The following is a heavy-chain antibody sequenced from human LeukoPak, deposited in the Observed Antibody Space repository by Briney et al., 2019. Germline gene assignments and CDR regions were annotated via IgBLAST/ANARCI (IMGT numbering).Heavy chain of an antibody. V-gene: IGHV4-59*08. J-gene: IGHJ4*02. CDR1: GGSISSYY. Sequence: PSETLSLTCTVSGGSISSYYWSWIRQPPGKGLEWIGYIYYSGSTNYNPSLKSRVTISVDTSKNQFSLKLSSVTAADTAVYYCAIPRYHSGWYGDFDYWGQGTLVTVSS. D-gene: IGHD6-19*01. CDR3: AIPRYHSGWYGDFDY. CDR2: IYYSGST.